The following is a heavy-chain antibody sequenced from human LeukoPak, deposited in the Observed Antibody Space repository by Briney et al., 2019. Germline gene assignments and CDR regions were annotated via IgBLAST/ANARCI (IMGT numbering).Heavy chain of an antibody. V-gene: IGHV3-64*01. Sequence: GGTLRLSCAASGLTFSRYAMHWVRQAPGKGLEYVSAITSNGGSTYYANSVKGRFIISRDNSKNTLYLQLGSLSADDMAMYYCATASGSQYAEYFQHWGQGTLVTVSS. CDR3: ATASGSQYAEYFQH. CDR2: ITSNGGST. CDR1: GLTFSRYA. J-gene: IGHJ1*01. D-gene: IGHD1-26*01.